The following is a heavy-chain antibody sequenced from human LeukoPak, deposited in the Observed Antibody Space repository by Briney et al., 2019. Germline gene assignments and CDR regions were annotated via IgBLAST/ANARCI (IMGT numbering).Heavy chain of an antibody. Sequence: SETLSLTCTVSGGSISSYYWSWIRQPPGKGLEWIGYIYYSGSTNYNPSLKSRVTISVDTSKNQFSLKLSSVTAADTAVYYCARTYFPNYYDSSGYFLYYYYYYMDVWGKGTTVTISS. J-gene: IGHJ6*03. CDR3: ARTYFPNYYDSSGYFLYYYYYYMDV. CDR1: GGSISSYY. D-gene: IGHD3-22*01. CDR2: IYYSGST. V-gene: IGHV4-59*01.